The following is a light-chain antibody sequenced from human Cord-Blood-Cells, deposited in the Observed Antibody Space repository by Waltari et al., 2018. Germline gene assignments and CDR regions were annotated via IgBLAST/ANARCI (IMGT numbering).Light chain of an antibody. J-gene: IGKJ1*01. CDR2: DAS. CDR3: QQYNSNSWT. V-gene: IGKV1-5*01. CDR1: QSISSW. Sequence: IQLTQSPSSLSASVADTVTITCRASQSISSWLDWYQQKPGKAPKLLIYDASSLESGVPSRFSGSGSGTEFTLTISSLQPDDFATYYCQQYNSNSWTFGQGTKLEIK.